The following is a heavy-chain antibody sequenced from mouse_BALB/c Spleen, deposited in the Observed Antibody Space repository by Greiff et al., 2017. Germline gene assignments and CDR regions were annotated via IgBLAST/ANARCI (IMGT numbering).Heavy chain of an antibody. CDR3: ARGYDYDSWFAY. D-gene: IGHD2-4*01. Sequence: DVKLVESGGGLVKPGGSLKLSCAASGFAFSSYDMSWVRQTPEKRLEWVAYISSGGGSTYYPDTVKGRFTISRDNAKNTLYLQMSSLKSEDTAMYYCARGYDYDSWFAYWGQGTLVTVSA. J-gene: IGHJ3*01. V-gene: IGHV5-12-1*01. CDR2: ISSGGGST. CDR1: GFAFSSYD.